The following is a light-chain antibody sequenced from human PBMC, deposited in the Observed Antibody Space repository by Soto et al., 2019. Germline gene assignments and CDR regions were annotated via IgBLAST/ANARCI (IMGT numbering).Light chain of an antibody. J-gene: IGKJ4*01. V-gene: IGKV3-20*01. CDR1: QRVSSSY. Sequence: EIVLTQSPGTLSLSPGERAALSCRASQRVSSSYLAWYQQTPGQAPRLLIYGASSRATGLPDRFSGSGSGTDFTLTISRLEPEDFAVYYCQQYGSSPLTFGGGTTVEIK. CDR3: QQYGSSPLT. CDR2: GAS.